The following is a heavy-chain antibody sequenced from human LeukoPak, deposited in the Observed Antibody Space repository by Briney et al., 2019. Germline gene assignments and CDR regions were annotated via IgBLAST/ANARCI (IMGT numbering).Heavy chain of an antibody. CDR3: ARHEVHDYGVVDAFDI. D-gene: IGHD4-17*01. CDR2: IYYSGST. CDR1: GGSISSYY. Sequence: PSGTLSLTCTVSGGSISSYYWSWIRQPPGKGLEWIGYIYYSGSTNYNPSLKSRVTISVDTSKNQFSLKLSSVTAADTAVYYCARHEVHDYGVVDAFDIWGQGTMVTVSS. J-gene: IGHJ3*02. V-gene: IGHV4-59*08.